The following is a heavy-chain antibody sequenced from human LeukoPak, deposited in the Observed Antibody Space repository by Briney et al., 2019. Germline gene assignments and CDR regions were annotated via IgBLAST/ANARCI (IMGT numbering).Heavy chain of an antibody. D-gene: IGHD2-2*02. CDR3: ARDPGYCSSTSCYSDY. V-gene: IGHV3-49*03. CDR2: IRSKAYGGTT. Sequence: PGRSLRLSCTASGFTFGDYAMSWFRQAPGKGLEWVGFIRSKAYGGTTEYAASVKGRFTISRDDSKSIAYLQMNSLKTEDTAVYYCARDPGYCSSTSCYSDYWGQGTLVTVSS. J-gene: IGHJ4*02. CDR1: GFTFGDYA.